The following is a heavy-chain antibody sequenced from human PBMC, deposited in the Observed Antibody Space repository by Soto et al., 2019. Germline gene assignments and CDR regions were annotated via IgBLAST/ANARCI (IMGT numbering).Heavy chain of an antibody. CDR1: GGTFSSYA. CDR2: IIPIFGTA. V-gene: IGHV1-69*06. CDR3: ARAENYVLRYFDWSYLFDY. D-gene: IGHD3-9*01. J-gene: IGHJ4*02. Sequence: SVKVSCKASGGTFSSYAISWVRQAPGQGLEWMGGIIPIFGTANYAQKFQGRVTITADKSTSTAYMELSSLRSEDTAVYYCARAENYVLRYFDWSYLFDYWGQGTLVTVSS.